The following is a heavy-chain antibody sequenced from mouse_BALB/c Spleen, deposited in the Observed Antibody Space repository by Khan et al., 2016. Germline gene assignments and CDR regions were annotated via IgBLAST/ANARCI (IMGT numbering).Heavy chain of an antibody. J-gene: IGHJ1*01. CDR1: GYSITSDYA. Sequence: EVQLQESGSGLVKPSQSLSLTCTVTGYSITSDYAWNWIRQFPGNKLEWMGYISYSGSTSYNPSLKSRISITRDTSKNQFFLQLNSVTTEDTATYYCARAPPRWYFDVWGAGTTVTVSS. CDR3: ARAPPRWYFDV. V-gene: IGHV3-2*02. CDR2: ISYSGST.